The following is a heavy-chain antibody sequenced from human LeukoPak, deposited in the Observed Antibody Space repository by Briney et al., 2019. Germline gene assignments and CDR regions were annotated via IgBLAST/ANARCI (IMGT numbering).Heavy chain of an antibody. CDR1: GFTFSRYW. J-gene: IGHJ2*01. Sequence: GGSLRLSCAASGFTFSRYWMHWVRQAPGKGLVWVSRINTDGSSTSYADSVKGRFTISRDNAKNTLYLQMNSLRVEDTAVYYCAGGWGWYFNLWGRGTLVTVSS. CDR3: AGGWGWYFNL. V-gene: IGHV3-74*01. D-gene: IGHD7-27*01. CDR2: INTDGSST.